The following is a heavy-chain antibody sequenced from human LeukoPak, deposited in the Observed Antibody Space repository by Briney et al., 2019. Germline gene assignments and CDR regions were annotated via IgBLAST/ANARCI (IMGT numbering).Heavy chain of an antibody. D-gene: IGHD5-12*01. V-gene: IGHV3-20*01. Sequence: RGSLRLSCAPSRFTPTEYGMSWVRQAPGNRRGWVSGINWNVGSTGYTDTLKGRFTISRDNAHNSLNLHINRLRAQATALYISARDQYSGYDYSGFDYWGQGTLVTVSS. CDR3: ARDQYSGYDYSGFDY. CDR2: INWNVGST. CDR1: RFTPTEYG. J-gene: IGHJ4*02.